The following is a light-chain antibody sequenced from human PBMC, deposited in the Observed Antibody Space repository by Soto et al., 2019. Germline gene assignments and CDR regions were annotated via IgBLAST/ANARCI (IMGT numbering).Light chain of an antibody. V-gene: IGKV1-9*01. Sequence: DIQLTQSPSFLSASVGDRVTITCRASQGISNYLAWYQQKPGKAPNLLIYVASTLQSGVPSRFSGSGSGTEFTLTLSSRQPEDLATYYCQQLFSFPPTFGQGTRLEIK. CDR2: VAS. CDR3: QQLFSFPPT. CDR1: QGISNY. J-gene: IGKJ5*01.